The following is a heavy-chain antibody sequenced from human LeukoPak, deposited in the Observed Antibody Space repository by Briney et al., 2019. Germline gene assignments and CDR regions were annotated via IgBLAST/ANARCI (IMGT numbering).Heavy chain of an antibody. CDR3: ARHRAWGVADDY. D-gene: IGHD6-19*01. CDR1: GYNSNTYW. Sequence: GESLKISCKGSGYNSNTYWIGWVRQMPGKGLEWMGIIYPGDSDTRYSPSFQGQVTISADKSISTAYLQWSSLKASDTAMYYCARHRAWGVADDYWGQGTLVTVSS. V-gene: IGHV5-51*01. CDR2: IYPGDSDT. J-gene: IGHJ4*02.